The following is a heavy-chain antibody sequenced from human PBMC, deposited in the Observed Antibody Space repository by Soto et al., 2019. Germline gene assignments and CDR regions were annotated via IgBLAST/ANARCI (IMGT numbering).Heavy chain of an antibody. CDR2: IIPIFGTA. CDR3: AIPVWFGEFLNWFDP. CDR1: GGTFSSYA. Sequence: QVQMVQSGAEVKKPGSSVKVSCKASGGTFSSYAISWVRHAPGQWLEWMGGIIPIFGTANYAQKFQGRVTITADESTSTAYMELSSLRSEDTAVYYCAIPVWFGEFLNWFDPWGQGTLVTVSS. V-gene: IGHV1-69*01. J-gene: IGHJ5*02. D-gene: IGHD3-10*01.